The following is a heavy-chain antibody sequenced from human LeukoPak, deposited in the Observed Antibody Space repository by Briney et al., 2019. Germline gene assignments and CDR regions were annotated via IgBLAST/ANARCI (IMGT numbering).Heavy chain of an antibody. CDR2: VYHSGST. J-gene: IGHJ5*02. V-gene: IGHV4-4*02. Sequence: SETLSLTCAVSGGSISSSNWWRWVRQPPGKGLEWIGEVYHSGSTNYNPSLKSRVTISVDKSKNQFSLKLSSVTAADTAVYYCARLVFGSGSYANLYLFDPWGQGTLVTVSS. CDR3: ARLVFGSGSYANLYLFDP. CDR1: GGSISSSNW. D-gene: IGHD3-10*01.